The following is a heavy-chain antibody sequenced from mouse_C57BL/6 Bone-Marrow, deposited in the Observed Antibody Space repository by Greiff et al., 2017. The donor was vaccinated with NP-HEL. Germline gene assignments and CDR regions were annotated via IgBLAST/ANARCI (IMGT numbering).Heavy chain of an antibody. CDR1: GYAFTNYL. J-gene: IGHJ1*03. V-gene: IGHV1-54*01. CDR3: AREMGLYGSSSDWYFDV. D-gene: IGHD1-1*01. CDR2: INPGSGGT. Sequence: QVQLQQSGAELVRPGTSVKVSCKASGYAFTNYLIEWVKQRPGQGLEWIGVINPGSGGTNYNEKFKGKATLTADKSSSTAYMQLSSLTSEASAVYFCAREMGLYGSSSDWYFDVWDTGTTVTVSS.